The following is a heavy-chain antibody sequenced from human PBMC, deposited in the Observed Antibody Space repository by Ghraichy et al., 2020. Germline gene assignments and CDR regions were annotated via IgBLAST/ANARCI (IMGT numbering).Heavy chain of an antibody. V-gene: IGHV1-18*01. J-gene: IGHJ4*02. CDR1: GYTFTSYG. CDR3: ARVRFAYYYDSSGYRDY. D-gene: IGHD3-22*01. CDR2: ISAYNGNT. Sequence: ASVKVSGKASGYTFTSYGISWVRQAPGQGLEWMGWISAYNGNTNYAQKLQGRVTMTTDTSTSTAYMELRRLRSDDTAVYYCARVRFAYYYDSSGYRDYWGQGTLVTVSS.